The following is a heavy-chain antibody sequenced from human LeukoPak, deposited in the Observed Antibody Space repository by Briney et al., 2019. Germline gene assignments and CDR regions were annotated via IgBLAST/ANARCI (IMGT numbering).Heavy chain of an antibody. D-gene: IGHD1-14*01. V-gene: IGHV3-30*18. CDR2: ISYDGSNR. J-gene: IGHJ4*02. Sequence: GGSLRLSCAASGFTFSTYGMHWVRQAPGKGLEWVSDISYDGSNRYYADSVKGRFTISRDNSKNTLFLQMISLKPEDTAVYYCAKIRGNLRANYFDYWGQGALVTVSS. CDR1: GFTFSTYG. CDR3: AKIRGNLRANYFDY.